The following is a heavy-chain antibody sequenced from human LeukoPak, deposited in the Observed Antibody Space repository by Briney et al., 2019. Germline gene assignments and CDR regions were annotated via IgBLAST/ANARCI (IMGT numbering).Heavy chain of an antibody. J-gene: IGHJ3*02. CDR3: AREWTTQDAFDI. D-gene: IGHD2-15*01. CDR1: GYSISSGYY. Sequence: SETLSLTCTVSGYSISSGYYWGWIRQPPGKGLEWIGSIYHSGSTYYNPSLKSRVTISVDTSKNQFSLKLSSVTAADTAVYYCAREWTTQDAFDIWGQGTMVTVSS. CDR2: IYHSGST. V-gene: IGHV4-38-2*02.